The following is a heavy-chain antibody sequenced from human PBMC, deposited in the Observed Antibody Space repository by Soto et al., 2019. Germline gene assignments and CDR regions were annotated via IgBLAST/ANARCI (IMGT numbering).Heavy chain of an antibody. J-gene: IGHJ1*01. Sequence: EVQLVESGGGLVQPGESLRLSCAASGFTFSSYWMSWVRQAPGKGLEWVANIKEDGSEKYYVDSVKGRFTISRDNAKNSRYREKNSLTAEDTAVYYCAVDVRYCTGGNCYRLRFQYWGQGTRVAASS. CDR1: GFTFSSYW. CDR3: AVDVRYCTGGNCYRLRFQY. D-gene: IGHD2-15*01. V-gene: IGHV3-7*01. CDR2: IKEDGSEK.